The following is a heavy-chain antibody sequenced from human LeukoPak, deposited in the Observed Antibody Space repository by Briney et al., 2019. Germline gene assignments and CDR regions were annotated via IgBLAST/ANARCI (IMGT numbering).Heavy chain of an antibody. J-gene: IGHJ4*02. CDR2: INHSGST. D-gene: IGHD3-22*01. Sequence: SETLSLTCAVYGGSFSGYYWSWIRQPPGKGLEWIGEINHSGSTNYNPSLKSRVTISVDTSKNQFSLKLSSVTAADTAMYYCARSKYYYDSSGYYGYFDYWGQGTLVTVSP. CDR1: GGSFSGYY. V-gene: IGHV4-34*01. CDR3: ARSKYYYDSSGYYGYFDY.